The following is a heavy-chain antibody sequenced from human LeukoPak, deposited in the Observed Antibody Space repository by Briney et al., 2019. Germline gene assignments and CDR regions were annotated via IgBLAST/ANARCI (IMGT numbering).Heavy chain of an antibody. J-gene: IGHJ4*02. CDR1: GYTFTSYY. V-gene: IGHV1-46*01. Sequence: GASVKVSCKASGYTFTSYYMHWVRQAPGQGLEWMGIINPSGGSTSYAQKFQGRVTMTRDTSTSTVYMELSSLRSEDTAVYYCTRGGNCTNGVCYTEGDYFDYWGQGTLVTVSS. CDR2: INPSGGST. D-gene: IGHD2-8*01. CDR3: TRGGNCTNGVCYTEGDYFDY.